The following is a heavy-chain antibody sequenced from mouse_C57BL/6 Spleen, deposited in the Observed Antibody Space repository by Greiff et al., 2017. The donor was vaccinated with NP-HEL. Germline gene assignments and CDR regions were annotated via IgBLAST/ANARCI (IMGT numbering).Heavy chain of an antibody. CDR2: LSYDGCN. J-gene: IGHJ4*01. CDR1: GYPISSGYY. V-gene: IGHV3-6*01. CDR3: ASWGGITNYYAMDY. D-gene: IGHD1-2*01. Sequence: EVQLQESGPGLVKPSQSLSLTRSVTGYPISSGYYWNWIRQFPGNKLEWMGYLSYDGCNNHYPSLKNRISITRDTSKNQFFLKLNSMTTEDTTTYYCASWGGITNYYAMDYWGQGTSVTVSS.